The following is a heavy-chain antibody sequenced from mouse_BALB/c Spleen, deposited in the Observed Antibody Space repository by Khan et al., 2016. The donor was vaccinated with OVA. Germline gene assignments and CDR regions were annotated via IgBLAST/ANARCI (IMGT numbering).Heavy chain of an antibody. V-gene: IGHV5-17*02. D-gene: IGHD1-1*01. J-gene: IGHJ2*01. Sequence: QLEESGGGLVQPGGSRKLSCVASGFTFSSFGMHWVRQAPEKGLEWVAYISGDSSTIYYTDTVMGRFTISRDNPKNTLFLQMTSLRSEDMAMYYCARSYFYGYYFDQWGQGTTLTVSS. CDR1: GFTFSSFG. CDR2: ISGDSSTI. CDR3: ARSYFYGYYFDQ.